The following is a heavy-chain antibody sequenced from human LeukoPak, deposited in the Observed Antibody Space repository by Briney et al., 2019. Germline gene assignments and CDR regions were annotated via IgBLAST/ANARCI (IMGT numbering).Heavy chain of an antibody. J-gene: IGHJ5*02. CDR3: ARVGTIFGVVIMGTQVWFDP. D-gene: IGHD3-3*01. V-gene: IGHV1-18*04. CDR1: GYTFTSYY. CDR2: ISAYNGNT. Sequence: ASVKVSCKASGYTFTSYYMHWVRQAPGQGLEWMGWISAYNGNTNYAQKLQGRVTMTTDTSTSTAYMELRSLRSDDTAVYYCARVGTIFGVVIMGTQVWFDPWGQGTLVTVSS.